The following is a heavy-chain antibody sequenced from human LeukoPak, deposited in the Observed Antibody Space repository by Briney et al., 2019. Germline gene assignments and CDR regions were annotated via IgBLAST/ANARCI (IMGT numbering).Heavy chain of an antibody. CDR3: ARQGYYYDSSGYYWSY. D-gene: IGHD3-22*01. CDR1: GGSISSSSYY. J-gene: IGHJ4*02. CDR2: IYYSGST. Sequence: SETLSLTCTVSGGSISSSSYYWGWICQPPGKGLEWIGSIYYSGSTYYNPSLKSRVTISVDTSKNQFSLKLSSVTAADTAVYYCARQGYYYDSSGYYWSYWGQGTLVTVSS. V-gene: IGHV4-39*01.